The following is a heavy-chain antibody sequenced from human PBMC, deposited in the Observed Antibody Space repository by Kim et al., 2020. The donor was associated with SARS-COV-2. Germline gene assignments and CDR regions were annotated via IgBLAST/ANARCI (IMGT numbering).Heavy chain of an antibody. J-gene: IGHJ5*02. CDR3: ARSKATLRHWFDP. Sequence: SVKVSCKASGGTFSSYAISWVRQAPGQGLEWMGGIIPIFGTANYAQKFQGRVTITADESTSTAYMELSSLRSEDTAVYYCARSKATLRHWFDPWGQGTLVTVSS. V-gene: IGHV1-69*13. CDR2: IIPIFGTA. CDR1: GGTFSSYA. D-gene: IGHD3-10*01.